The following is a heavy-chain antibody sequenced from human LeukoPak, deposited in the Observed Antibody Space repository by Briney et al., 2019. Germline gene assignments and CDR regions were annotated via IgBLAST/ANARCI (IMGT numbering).Heavy chain of an antibody. CDR3: ARGGWNKFDY. D-gene: IGHD3-22*01. Sequence: LETLSLTCTVSGGSISSYYWSWIRQPPGKGLEWIGFIFYSGTTNYNPSLKSRVTISVDTSKNQFSLKLSSVTAADTAVYYCARGGWNKFDYWGQGTLVTVSS. J-gene: IGHJ4*02. CDR1: GGSISSYY. V-gene: IGHV4-59*01. CDR2: IFYSGTT.